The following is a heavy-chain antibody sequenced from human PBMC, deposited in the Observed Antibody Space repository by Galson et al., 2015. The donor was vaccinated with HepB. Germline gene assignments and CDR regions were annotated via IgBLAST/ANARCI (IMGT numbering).Heavy chain of an antibody. J-gene: IGHJ4*02. CDR3: ATDSGYSYGSDY. CDR2: IKQDGSEK. V-gene: IGHV3-7*03. D-gene: IGHD5-18*01. Sequence: SLRLSCAASGFTFSSYRMSWVRQAPGKGLEWVANIKQDGSEKYYVDSVKGRFTISRDNAKNSLYLQMNSLRAEDTAVYYCATDSGYSYGSDYWGQGTLVTVSS. CDR1: GFTFSSYR.